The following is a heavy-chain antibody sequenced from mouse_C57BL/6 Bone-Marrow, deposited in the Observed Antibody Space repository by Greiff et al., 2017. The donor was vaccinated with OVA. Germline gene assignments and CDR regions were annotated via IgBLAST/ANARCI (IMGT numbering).Heavy chain of an antibody. CDR2: INPYNGGT. CDR1: GYTFTDYY. D-gene: IGHD3-3*01. Sequence: EVMLVESGPVLVKPGASVKMSCKASGYTFTDYYMNWVKQSHGKSLEWIGVINPYNGGTSYNQKFKGKATLTVDKSSSTAYMELNSLTSEDSAVYYCATLGDYWGQGTTLTVSS. V-gene: IGHV1-19*01. J-gene: IGHJ2*01. CDR3: ATLGDY.